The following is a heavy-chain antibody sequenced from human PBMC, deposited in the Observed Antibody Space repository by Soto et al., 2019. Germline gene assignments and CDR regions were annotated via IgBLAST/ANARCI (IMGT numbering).Heavy chain of an antibody. CDR2: IYYSGST. D-gene: IGHD6-13*01. Sequence: SETLSLTCTVSGDSISGSPYHWGWIRQPPGKGLEWIGSIYYSGSTYYNPSLKSRVTISVDTSKNQFPLKLSSVTAADTAVYYCARHTPVSSSSPGPFYWGQGTLVTVSS. CDR1: GDSISGSPYH. V-gene: IGHV4-39*01. J-gene: IGHJ4*02. CDR3: ARHTPVSSSSPGPFY.